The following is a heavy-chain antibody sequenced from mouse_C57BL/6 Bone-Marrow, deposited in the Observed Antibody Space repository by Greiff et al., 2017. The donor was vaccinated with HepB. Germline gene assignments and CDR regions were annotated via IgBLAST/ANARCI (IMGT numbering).Heavy chain of an antibody. J-gene: IGHJ4*01. D-gene: IGHD2-1*01. CDR1: GFSLTSYG. CDR3: ASWIYYGNLRRAMDY. V-gene: IGHV2-6*01. Sequence: RVESGPGLVAPSQSLSITCTVSGFSLTSYGVDWVRQSPGKGLEWLGVIWGVGSTNYNSALKSRLSISKDNSKSQVFLKMNSLQTDDTAMYYCASWIYYGNLRRAMDYWGQGTSVTVSS. CDR2: IWGVGST.